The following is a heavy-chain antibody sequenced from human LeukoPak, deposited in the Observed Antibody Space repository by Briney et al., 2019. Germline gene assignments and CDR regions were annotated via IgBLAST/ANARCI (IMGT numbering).Heavy chain of an antibody. J-gene: IGHJ4*02. CDR1: GGSISNYY. V-gene: IGHV4-59*12. CDR2: IYYSGST. D-gene: IGHD3-22*01. CDR3: ARVSRYYYDSSGYYYN. Sequence: SETLSLTCTVSGGSISNYYWNWIRQPPGQGLEWIGHIYYSGSTNYNPSLKSRVTISVDTSKNQFSLKLSSVTAADTAVYYCARVSRYYYDSSGYYYNWGQGTLVTVSS.